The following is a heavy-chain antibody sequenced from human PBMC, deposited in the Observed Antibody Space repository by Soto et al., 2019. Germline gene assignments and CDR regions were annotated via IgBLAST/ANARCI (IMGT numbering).Heavy chain of an antibody. CDR1: GYTLTELS. J-gene: IGHJ6*02. Sequence: ASVKVSCKVSGYTLTELSMHWVRQAPGKGLEWMGGFDPEDGETIYAQKFQGRVTMIEDTSTDTAYMELSSLRSEDTAMYYCATRWDMVRGVIITPSYYYGMDVWGQGTTVTVSS. CDR3: ATRWDMVRGVIITPSYYYGMDV. CDR2: FDPEDGET. V-gene: IGHV1-24*01. D-gene: IGHD3-10*01.